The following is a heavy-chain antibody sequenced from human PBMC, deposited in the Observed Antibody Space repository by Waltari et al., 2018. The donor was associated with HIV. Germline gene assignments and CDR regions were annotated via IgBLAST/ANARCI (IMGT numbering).Heavy chain of an antibody. CDR1: GVSISGNRW. CDR3: ATGAYYEFWDGLVGYLAY. J-gene: IGHJ4*02. V-gene: IGHV4-4*02. Sequence: VQLQQSGPGLVKPAGTLSLTCGVSGVSISGNRWWSWVRQSPGGGLEWIGEIYHRGRTNFNPALKSRLTLSVDKSKNHFSLRLKSLTAADTAVYYCATGAYYEFWDGLVGYLAYWGQGTSVTVSS. CDR2: IYHRGRT. D-gene: IGHD3-3*01.